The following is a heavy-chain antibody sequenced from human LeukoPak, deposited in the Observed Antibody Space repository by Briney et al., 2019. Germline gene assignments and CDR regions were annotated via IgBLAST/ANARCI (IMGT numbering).Heavy chain of an antibody. CDR2: INPSGGST. CDR3: ARDRNHGFLEWFTHWTRDYYYYGMDV. V-gene: IGHV1-46*01. J-gene: IGHJ6*02. D-gene: IGHD3-3*01. Sequence: GASVKVSCKASGYTFTSYYMHWVRQAPGQGLEWMGIINPSGGSTSYEPKCQGRVTMTRDTSISTAYMDLSRLRSDDTAVYYCARDRNHGFLEWFTHWTRDYYYYGMDVWGQGTTVTVSS. CDR1: GYTFTSYY.